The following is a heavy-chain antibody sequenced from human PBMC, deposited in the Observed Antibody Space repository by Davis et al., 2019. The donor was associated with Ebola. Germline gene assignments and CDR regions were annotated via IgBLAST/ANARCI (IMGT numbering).Heavy chain of an antibody. V-gene: IGHV3-48*03. CDR1: GFTFSSHE. Sequence: PGGSLRLSCAASGFTFSSHEMNWVRQAPGKGLEWVAYIGTGAYTDYADSVEGRVTISRDNSKNSLFLQMSSLRAEDTAVYYCARGDSETDLWSQGTLVTVSS. D-gene: IGHD3/OR15-3a*01. CDR3: ARGDSETDL. J-gene: IGHJ4*02. CDR2: IGTGAYT.